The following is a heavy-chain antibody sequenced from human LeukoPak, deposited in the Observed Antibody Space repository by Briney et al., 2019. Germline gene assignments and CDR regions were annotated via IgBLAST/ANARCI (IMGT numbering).Heavy chain of an antibody. CDR2: IIPIFGTA. Sequence: SVTVSCKASRGTLSTYPISWVRQAPGQRLEWMGGIIPIFGTANYTLQFQGRVTITADKSTSKAYMELSSLRSEDTAVYYCARAVDGYSDYWGQGTLVTVSS. CDR3: ARAVDGYSDY. D-gene: IGHD5-24*01. V-gene: IGHV1-69*06. J-gene: IGHJ4*02. CDR1: RGTLSTYP.